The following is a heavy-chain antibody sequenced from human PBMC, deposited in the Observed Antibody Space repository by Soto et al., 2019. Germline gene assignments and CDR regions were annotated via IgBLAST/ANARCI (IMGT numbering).Heavy chain of an antibody. V-gene: IGHV2-5*02. CDR1: GFSLSTTGVG. D-gene: IGHD1-1*01. CDR3: AHSAALQGNWNGAYFDY. Sequence: QITLKESGPTRVKPKQSLTLTCTFSGFSLSTTGVGVGWIRQPPGKALERLALIYWDDDKRLSPSLKNRLTITKDTSKNQVVLTMADMDPVDTATYYCAHSAALQGNWNGAYFDYWGQGALVTVSS. CDR2: IYWDDDK. J-gene: IGHJ4*02.